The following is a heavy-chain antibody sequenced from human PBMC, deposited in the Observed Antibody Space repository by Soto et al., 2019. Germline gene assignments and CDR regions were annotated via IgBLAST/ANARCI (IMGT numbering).Heavy chain of an antibody. CDR3: ARDPIRSYYDFWSGYRGMDV. J-gene: IGHJ6*02. D-gene: IGHD3-3*01. CDR1: GYTFTGYY. Sequence: ASVKVSCKASGYTFTGYYMHWVRQAPGQGFEWMGWINPNSGGTNYAQKFQGRVTMTRDTPISTAYMELSRLRSDDTAVYYCARDPIRSYYDFWSGYRGMDVWGQGTTVTVSS. CDR2: INPNSGGT. V-gene: IGHV1-2*02.